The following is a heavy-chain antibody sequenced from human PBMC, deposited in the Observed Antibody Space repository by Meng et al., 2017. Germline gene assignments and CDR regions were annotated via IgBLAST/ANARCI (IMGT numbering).Heavy chain of an antibody. CDR2: INPSGGST. CDR1: GYTFTSYY. D-gene: IGHD3-22*01. Sequence: QVQVVQSGAEVKKPGASVKVYCKASGYTFTSYYMHWVRQAPGQGLEWMGIINPSGGSTSYAQKFQGRVTMTRDTSTSTVYMELSSLRSEDTAVYYCARGYLPYDSSGYYFDYWGQGTLVTVSS. V-gene: IGHV1-46*01. CDR3: ARGYLPYDSSGYYFDY. J-gene: IGHJ4*02.